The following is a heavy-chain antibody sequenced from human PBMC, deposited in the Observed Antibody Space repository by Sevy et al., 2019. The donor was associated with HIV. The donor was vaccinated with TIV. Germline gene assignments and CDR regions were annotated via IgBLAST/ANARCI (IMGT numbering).Heavy chain of an antibody. Sequence: SETLSLTCYVSGDSVDNYYWYWIRQPAGKGLEWIGRVYASGNSNYNPSLKSRVTMSVDTSKNHFSLKLASVTAADTAVYFCASGRGYSYSQTYWGQGTLVTVSS. V-gene: IGHV4-4*07. D-gene: IGHD5-18*01. CDR3: ASGRGYSYSQTY. CDR1: GDSVDNYY. CDR2: VYASGNS. J-gene: IGHJ4*02.